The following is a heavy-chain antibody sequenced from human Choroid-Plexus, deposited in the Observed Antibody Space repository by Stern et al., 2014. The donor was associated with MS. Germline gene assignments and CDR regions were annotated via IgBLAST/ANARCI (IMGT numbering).Heavy chain of an antibody. CDR1: GYIFTGYY. D-gene: IGHD3-3*01. V-gene: IGHV1-2*02. Sequence: VQLVESGAEVKKPGASVKVSFKTSGYIFTGYYIHWVRQAPGQGLEWMAWINPNPGGPTYAQKFQGRVTMSRDTSISTAYVELSSLKSDDTAVYYCARDQRGITIFGVVTDYYYLGMDVWGQGTTVTVSS. CDR3: ARDQRGITIFGVVTDYYYLGMDV. CDR2: INPNPGGP. J-gene: IGHJ6*02.